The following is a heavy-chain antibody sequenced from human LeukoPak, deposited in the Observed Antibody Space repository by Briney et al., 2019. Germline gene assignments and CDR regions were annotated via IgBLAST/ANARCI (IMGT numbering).Heavy chain of an antibody. J-gene: IGHJ4*02. CDR1: GFSFDDYA. D-gene: IGHD6-19*01. CDR3: AKGGTSGGLFDY. V-gene: IGHV3-9*01. Sequence: PGGSLRLSCAASGFSFDDYAMHWARQAPGKGLEWVSGISWNSGNIGYADSVKGRFTISRDNSKNTLYLQMNSLRAEDTAVYYCAKGGTSGGLFDYWGQGTLVTVSS. CDR2: ISWNSGNI.